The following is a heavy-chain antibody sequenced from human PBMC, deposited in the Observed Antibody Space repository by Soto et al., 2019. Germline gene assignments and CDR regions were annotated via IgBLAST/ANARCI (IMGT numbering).Heavy chain of an antibody. V-gene: IGHV5-51*01. D-gene: IGHD6-13*01. J-gene: IGHJ4*02. Sequence: PGESLKISCKGSGYSFTSYWIGWVRQMPGKGLEWMGIIYPGDSDTRYSPSFQGQVTISADKSISTAYLQWSSLKASDTAMYYCARLDSSSWYPSYFDYWGQGTLVTVSS. CDR1: GYSFTSYW. CDR3: ARLDSSSWYPSYFDY. CDR2: IYPGDSDT.